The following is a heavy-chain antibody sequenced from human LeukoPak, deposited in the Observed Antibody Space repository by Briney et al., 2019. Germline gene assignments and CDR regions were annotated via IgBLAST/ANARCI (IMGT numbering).Heavy chain of an antibody. Sequence: SLRLSCAASGFTFNTYGMSWVRQAPGKGLEWVSGISWNSGSIGYADSVKGRFTISRDNAKNSLYLQMNSLGAEDTALYYCAKATHRLRYFDWQTWFDYWGQGTLVTVSS. V-gene: IGHV3-9*01. CDR2: ISWNSGSI. J-gene: IGHJ4*02. CDR1: GFTFNTYG. CDR3: AKATHRLRYFDWQTWFDY. D-gene: IGHD3-9*01.